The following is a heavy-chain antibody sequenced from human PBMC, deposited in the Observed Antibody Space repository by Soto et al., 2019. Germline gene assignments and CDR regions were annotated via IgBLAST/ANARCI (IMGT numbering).Heavy chain of an antibody. Sequence: GSGPTLVNPTQTLTLTCTFSGFSLSSRGVGVGWIRQPPGGALEWLALIYWDDDKRYSPSLKSRLTITKDTSINQVVLTMTNMDPVDTGTYYCAHDRSGWLGFDSWGQGILVTVSS. CDR1: GFSLSSRGVG. V-gene: IGHV2-5*02. CDR2: IYWDDDK. J-gene: IGHJ4*02. CDR3: AHDRSGWLGFDS. D-gene: IGHD6-19*01.